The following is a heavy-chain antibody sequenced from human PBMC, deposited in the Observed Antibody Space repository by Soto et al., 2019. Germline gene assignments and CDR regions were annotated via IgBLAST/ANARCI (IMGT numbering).Heavy chain of an antibody. J-gene: IGHJ4*02. CDR3: AEGGSSWENGGYYFDY. Sequence: GGSLRLSCAASGFTFSSYGMHWVRQAPGKGLEWVAVISYDGSNKYYADSVKGRFTISRDNSKNTLYLQMNSLRAEDTAVYYCAEGGSSWENGGYYFDYWGQGTLVTVSS. D-gene: IGHD6-13*01. V-gene: IGHV3-30*03. CDR2: ISYDGSNK. CDR1: GFTFSSYG.